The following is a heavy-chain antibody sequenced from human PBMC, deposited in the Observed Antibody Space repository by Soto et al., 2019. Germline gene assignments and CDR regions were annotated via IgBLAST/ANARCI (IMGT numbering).Heavy chain of an antibody. CDR2: IYYSGST. CDR1: GGSISSGGYY. V-gene: IGHV4-31*03. J-gene: IGHJ4*02. Sequence: QVQLQESGPGLVKPSQTLSLTCTVSGGSISSGGYYWSWIRQHPGKGLEWIGYIYYSGSTYYNPSLKCRVTISVDTSKNQFSLKLSSVTAADTAVYYCAGQALWFGESHSDYWGQGTLVTVSS. D-gene: IGHD3-10*01. CDR3: AGQALWFGESHSDY.